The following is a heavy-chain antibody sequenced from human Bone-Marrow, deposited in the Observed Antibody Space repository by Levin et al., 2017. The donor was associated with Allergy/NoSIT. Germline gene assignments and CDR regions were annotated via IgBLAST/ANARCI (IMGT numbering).Heavy chain of an antibody. Sequence: ASVKVSCTVSGYTFTDYYIHWIRQPPGQGLEWIGWIDPTRGATQFAEKFHARVVLTRDSSISTAYMELGKLRSDDTALYYCARGGATSNDYWGQGTLVTVSS. V-gene: IGHV1-2*02. D-gene: IGHD2-2*01. J-gene: IGHJ4*02. CDR2: IDPTRGAT. CDR3: ARGGATSNDY. CDR1: GYTFTDYY.